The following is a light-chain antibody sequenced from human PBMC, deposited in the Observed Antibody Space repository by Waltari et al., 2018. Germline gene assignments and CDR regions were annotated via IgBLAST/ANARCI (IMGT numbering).Light chain of an antibody. Sequence: QSALTQPASVSGSPGPSITIPCTGTSRDVGGYNLVPWYQQHPGKSPNLMIYEGSKRPSGVSNRFSGSKSGNTASLTISGLQAEDEADYYCCSYAGIGTLYVFGTGTKVTVL. J-gene: IGLJ1*01. CDR2: EGS. CDR1: SRDVGGYNL. V-gene: IGLV2-23*01. CDR3: CSYAGIGTLYV.